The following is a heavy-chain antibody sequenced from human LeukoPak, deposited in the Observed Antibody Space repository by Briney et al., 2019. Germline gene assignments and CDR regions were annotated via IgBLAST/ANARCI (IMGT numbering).Heavy chain of an antibody. CDR1: GFTFSSYA. V-gene: IGHV3-23*01. CDR2: ISGSGGST. Sequence: PGGSLRLSCAASGFTFSSYAMSWVRQAPGKGLEWVSAISGSGGSTYYADSVRGRFTISRDNSKNTLYLQMNSLRAEDTAVYYCAKDPRGNCSGTSCNTNYYFDYWGQGTLVTVSS. J-gene: IGHJ4*02. CDR3: AKDPRGNCSGTSCNTNYYFDY. D-gene: IGHD2-2*01.